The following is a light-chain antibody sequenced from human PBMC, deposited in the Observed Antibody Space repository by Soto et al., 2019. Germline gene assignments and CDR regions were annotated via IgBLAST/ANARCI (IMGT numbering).Light chain of an antibody. CDR1: SSDVGGYKF. J-gene: IGLJ1*01. V-gene: IGLV2-8*01. Sequence: QSALTQPPSASGSPGQSVTISCTGTSSDVGGYKFVSWYQHHPGKAPKLIIYEVNKRPSGVPNRFSGSKSGNTASLTVSGLQAEDEADYYCNSYAGSNIYVFGTGTKVTVL. CDR2: EVN. CDR3: NSYAGSNIYV.